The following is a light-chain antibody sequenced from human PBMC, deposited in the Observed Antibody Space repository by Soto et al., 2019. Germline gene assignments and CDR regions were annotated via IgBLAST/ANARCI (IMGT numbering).Light chain of an antibody. CDR3: RSYTSGNTLV. J-gene: IGLJ1*01. V-gene: IGLV2-14*03. Sequence: QSALTQPASVSGSPGQSITISCTGTSNDVGGYNFVSWYQHHPGKAPKLVIYDVNNRPSGVSNRFSGSKSVNTASLTISGLQAEDEADYYGRSYTSGNTLVFGTGTKLTVL. CDR2: DVN. CDR1: SNDVGGYNF.